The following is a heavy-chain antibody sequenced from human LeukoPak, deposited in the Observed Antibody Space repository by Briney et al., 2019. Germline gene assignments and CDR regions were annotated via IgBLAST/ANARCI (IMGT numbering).Heavy chain of an antibody. CDR3: ARDIRLTTKENRAFDI. D-gene: IGHD1/OR15-1a*01. V-gene: IGHV3-74*01. CDR1: GFTFSSYT. Sequence: PGGSLRLSCAASGFTFSSYTMSWVRQAPGKGLVWVSRINTDGSSTTDADSVEGRFTISRDNAKNTLYLQMNSLRVEDTAVYYCARDIRLTTKENRAFDIWGQGTMVTVSS. CDR2: INTDGSST. J-gene: IGHJ3*02.